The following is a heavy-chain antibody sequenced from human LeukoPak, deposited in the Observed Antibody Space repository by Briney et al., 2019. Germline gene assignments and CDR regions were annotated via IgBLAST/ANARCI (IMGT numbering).Heavy chain of an antibody. CDR2: ISWNSGSI. CDR3: AKAPRTYYYGSGSYEYYFDY. Sequence: GGSLRLSCTASGFKFDDYAMHWVRQAPGKGLEWVSGISWNSGSIGYADSVKGRFTISRDNAKNSLYLQMNSLRAEDTALYYCAKAPRTYYYGSGSYEYYFDYWGQGTLVTVSS. V-gene: IGHV3-9*01. D-gene: IGHD3-10*01. CDR1: GFKFDDYA. J-gene: IGHJ4*02.